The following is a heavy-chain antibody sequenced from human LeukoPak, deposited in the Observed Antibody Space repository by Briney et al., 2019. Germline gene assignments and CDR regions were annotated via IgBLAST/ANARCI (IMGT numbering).Heavy chain of an antibody. CDR1: GFTFSSYG. CDR2: IRYDGSNK. D-gene: IGHD3-3*01. Sequence: GGSLRLSCAASGFTFSSYGMHWVRQAPGKGLEWVAFIRYDGSNKYYADSVKGRFTISRDNSKNTLYLQMNSLRAEDTAVYYCAKDQGITIFGVVIDYFDYWGQGTLVTASS. J-gene: IGHJ4*02. CDR3: AKDQGITIFGVVIDYFDY. V-gene: IGHV3-30*02.